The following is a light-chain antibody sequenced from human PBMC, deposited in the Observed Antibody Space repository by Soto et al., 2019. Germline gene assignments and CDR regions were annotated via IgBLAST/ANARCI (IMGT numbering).Light chain of an antibody. CDR1: SGQRNYA. V-gene: IGLV4-69*01. J-gene: IGLJ2*01. Sequence: QPVLTQSPSASASLGASVKLTCTLNSGQRNYAIAWHQQQPGKGPRFLMKVNNDGSHTKGDGIPDRFSGSSSGTEHYLTISRLQSEDEADYYCQTWGTGIHVVFGGGTKLTVL. CDR3: QTWGTGIHVV. CDR2: VNNDGSH.